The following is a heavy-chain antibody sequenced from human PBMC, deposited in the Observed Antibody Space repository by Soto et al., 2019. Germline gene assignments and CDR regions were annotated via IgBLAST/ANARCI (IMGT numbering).Heavy chain of an antibody. CDR1: GGSISSYY. CDR3: ARRYGRNFDY. Sequence: SETMSLTCTVAGGSISSYYWSWIRQPPGKGLEWIGYIYYSGSTNYNPSLKSRVTISVDTSKNQFSLKLSSVTAADTAVYYCARRYGRNFDYWGQGTLVTVSS. J-gene: IGHJ4*02. CDR2: IYYSGST. V-gene: IGHV4-59*01. D-gene: IGHD1-20*01.